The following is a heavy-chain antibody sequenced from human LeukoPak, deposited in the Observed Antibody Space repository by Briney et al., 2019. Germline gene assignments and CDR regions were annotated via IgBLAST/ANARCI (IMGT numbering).Heavy chain of an antibody. D-gene: IGHD3-16*01. J-gene: IGHJ4*02. CDR3: AKDRRIMITFGGVTSDY. V-gene: IGHV3-23*01. Sequence: PGGSLRLPCAASGFTFSSYAMSWVRQAPGKGLEWVSAISGSGGSTNYADSVKGRFTISRDNSKNTLYLQMNSLRAEDTAVYYCAKDRRIMITFGGVTSDYWGQGTLVTVSS. CDR2: ISGSGGST. CDR1: GFTFSSYA.